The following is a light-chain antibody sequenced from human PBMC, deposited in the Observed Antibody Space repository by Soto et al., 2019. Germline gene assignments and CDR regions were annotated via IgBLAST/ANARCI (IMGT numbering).Light chain of an antibody. CDR2: GAS. V-gene: IGKV3-15*01. CDR1: QSVSDN. J-gene: IGKJ4*01. Sequence: EIVMTQSPATLSVSPGERATLSCSASQSVSDNLAWYQQKPGQAPRLLIYGASTRATGIPARFSGSGSGTEFTLTISSLQSEDFAVYYCQQYNNWPLTVGGGTKVEIK. CDR3: QQYNNWPLT.